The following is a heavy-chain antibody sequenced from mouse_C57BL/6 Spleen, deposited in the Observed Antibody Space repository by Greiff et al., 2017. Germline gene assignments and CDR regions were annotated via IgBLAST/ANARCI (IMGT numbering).Heavy chain of an antibody. J-gene: IGHJ4*01. CDR2: ISNLAYSI. V-gene: IGHV5-15*01. D-gene: IGHD3-3*01. CDR1: GFTFSDYG. CDR3: ARQGHYAMDY. Sequence: EVKVVESGGGLVQPGGSLKLSCAASGFTFSDYGMAWVRQAPRKGPEWVAFISNLAYSIYYADTVTGRFTISRENAKNTLYLEMSSLRSEDTAMYYCARQGHYAMDYWGQGTSVTVSS.